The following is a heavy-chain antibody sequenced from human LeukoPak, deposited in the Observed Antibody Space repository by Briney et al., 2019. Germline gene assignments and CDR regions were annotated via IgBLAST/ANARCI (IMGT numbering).Heavy chain of an antibody. D-gene: IGHD2-8*01. V-gene: IGHV1-2*06. CDR1: GYTFTDYY. J-gene: IGHJ4*02. CDR2: INPNSGGT. Sequence: GASVKVSCKASGYTFTDYYMHWVRQAPGQGLEWMGRINPNSGGTNYAQKFQGRVTMTRDTSISTAYMELSRLRSDDSAVYYCARAGYCTNGVCYSYFDYWGQGTLVTVSS. CDR3: ARAGYCTNGVCYSYFDY.